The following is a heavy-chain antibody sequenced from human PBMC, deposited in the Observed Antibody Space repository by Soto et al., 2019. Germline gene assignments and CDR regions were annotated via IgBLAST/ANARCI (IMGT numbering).Heavy chain of an antibody. CDR2: IKSNTDGGTT. V-gene: IGHV3-15*01. CDR1: GFTFSNAW. J-gene: IGHJ4*02. D-gene: IGHD6-13*01. CDR3: TTDGLHVVGYASSWSQGSFFDY. Sequence: EVQLVESGGDLVKPGGSLRLSCAVSGFTFSNAWMSWVRQAPGKGLEWVGRIKSNTDGGTTDYAAPVKGRFTISRDDSKNTLYLQMSSLKTEDTAVYYCTTDGLHVVGYASSWSQGSFFDYWGQGTLVTVSS.